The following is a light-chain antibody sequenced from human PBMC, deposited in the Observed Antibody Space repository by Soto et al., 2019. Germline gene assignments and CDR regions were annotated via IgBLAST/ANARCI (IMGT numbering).Light chain of an antibody. CDR2: EVS. CDR1: SSDVGGYNY. J-gene: IGLJ3*02. CDR3: SSFSSSGTGV. Sequence: QSVLTQPASVSGSPGQSITISCTGTSSDVGGYNYVSWYQQHPGKAPKVIIYEVSNRPSGVSNRFSGSKSGDTASLTISGLQAEDEADYYCSSFSSSGTGVFGGGTKVTVL. V-gene: IGLV2-14*01.